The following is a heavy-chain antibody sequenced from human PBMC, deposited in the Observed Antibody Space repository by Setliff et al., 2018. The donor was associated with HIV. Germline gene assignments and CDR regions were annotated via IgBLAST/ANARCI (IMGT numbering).Heavy chain of an antibody. CDR3: ARMRYFDWIMIDN. CDR2: IDWDGNK. CDR1: GFSLNTPGMR. J-gene: IGHJ4*02. Sequence: SGPTLVNPTQTLTLTCTFSGFSLNTPGMRVSWIRQPPGKALEWLARIDWDGNKFYSTSLKTRLTISKDASKNQVVLTMTNMDLVDTATYYCARMRYFDWIMIDNWGRERWSP. D-gene: IGHD3-9*01. V-gene: IGHV2-70*04.